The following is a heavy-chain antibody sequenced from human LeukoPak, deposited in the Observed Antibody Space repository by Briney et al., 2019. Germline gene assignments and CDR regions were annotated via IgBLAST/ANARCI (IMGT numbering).Heavy chain of an antibody. J-gene: IGHJ4*02. CDR2: INHSGST. V-gene: IGHV4-34*01. CDR3: AREGSGSSD. Sequence: SETLSLTCAVYGGSFSGYYWSWIRQPPGKGLEWIGAINHSGSTNYNPSLKSRVTISVDTSKNQFSLKLGSVTAADTAVYYCAREGSGSSDWGQGTLATVSS. CDR1: GGSFSGYY. D-gene: IGHD1-26*01.